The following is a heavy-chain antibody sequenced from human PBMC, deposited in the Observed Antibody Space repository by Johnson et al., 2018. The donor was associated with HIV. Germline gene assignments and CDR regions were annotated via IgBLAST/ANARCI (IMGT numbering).Heavy chain of an antibody. D-gene: IGHD1-26*01. CDR1: GFTFSSYA. V-gene: IGHV3-30-3*01. CDR3: AREGGALDAFDI. J-gene: IGHJ3*02. Sequence: QVQLVESGGGVVQPGRSLRLSCAASGFTFSSYAMHWVRQAPGKGLEWVAVISYDGSNKYYADSVTGRFTISRDNSKNTLYLQMNSLRAEDTAVYYCAREGGALDAFDIWGQGTMVTVSS. CDR2: ISYDGSNK.